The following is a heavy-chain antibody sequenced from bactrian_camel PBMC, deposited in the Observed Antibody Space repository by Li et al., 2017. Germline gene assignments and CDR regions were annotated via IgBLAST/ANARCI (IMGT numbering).Heavy chain of an antibody. Sequence: HVQLVESGGGSVQAGGSLRLSCAASGYSYRPCKTGWYRQAPGKEREGVAAITAFNGVTSYADSVKARFTISLDDAKNTLYLQMNSLKPEDTATYICAADRASKYEDHGLGGPLRTSHYGYWGQGTQVTVS. CDR3: AADRASKYEDHGLGGPLRTSHYGY. CDR1: GYSYRPCK. J-gene: IGHJ4*01. CDR2: ITAFNGVT. D-gene: IGHD5*01. V-gene: IGHV3S54*01.